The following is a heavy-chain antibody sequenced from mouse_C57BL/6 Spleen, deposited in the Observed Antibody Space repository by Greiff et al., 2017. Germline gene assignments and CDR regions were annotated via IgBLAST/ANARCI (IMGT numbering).Heavy chain of an antibody. D-gene: IGHD4-1*01. CDR3: ARGTGTWYYFDY. CDR2: ISDGGSYT. Sequence: EVMLVESGGGLVKPGGSLTLSCAASGFTFSSYAMSWVRQTPEKRLEWVATISDGGSYTYYPDNVKGRFTISRDNAKNNLYLQMSHLKSEDTAMYDCARGTGTWYYFDYWGQGTTLTVSS. CDR1: GFTFSSYA. V-gene: IGHV5-4*03. J-gene: IGHJ2*01.